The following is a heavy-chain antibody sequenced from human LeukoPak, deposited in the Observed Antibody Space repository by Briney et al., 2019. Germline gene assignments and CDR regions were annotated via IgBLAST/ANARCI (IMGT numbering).Heavy chain of an antibody. CDR1: GYTFTGYY. D-gene: IGHD3-16*02. CDR2: INPNSGGT. CDR3: ARAAEGVIVIGYYYMDV. Sequence: ASVKVSCKASGYTFTGYYMHWVGQAPGQGREWMGGINPNSGGTNYAQKFQGRVTITRDPSISTAYMELSRLRSDDTAVYYCARAAEGVIVIGYYYMDVWGKGTTVTVSS. J-gene: IGHJ6*03. V-gene: IGHV1-2*02.